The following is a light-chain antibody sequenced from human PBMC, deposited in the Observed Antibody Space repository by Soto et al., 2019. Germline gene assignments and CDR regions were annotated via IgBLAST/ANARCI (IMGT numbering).Light chain of an antibody. Sequence: QSVLTQPPSVSGAPGQRVTISCTGSSSNIGAGYDVHWYQQLPGTAPKLLIYSNDQRPSGVPDRFSGSKSGTSASLAISGLQSEDEADSYCAAWDDSLNGSFFGTGTKLTVL. J-gene: IGLJ1*01. V-gene: IGLV1-40*01. CDR3: AAWDDSLNGSF. CDR1: SSNIGAGYD. CDR2: SND.